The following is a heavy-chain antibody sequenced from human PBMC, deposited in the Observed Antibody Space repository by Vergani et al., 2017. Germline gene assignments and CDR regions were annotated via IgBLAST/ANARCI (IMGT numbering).Heavy chain of an antibody. CDR3: ARVRIENDFRAFDI. CDR1: GYTFTGYY. J-gene: IGHJ3*02. CDR2: INPNSGGT. Sequence: QVQLVQSGAEVKKPGASVKVSCKASGYTFTGYYIHWVRQAPGQGLEWMGWINPNSGGTNYAQKFQGWVTMTRDTSISTAYMELSRLRSDDTAVYYCARVRIENDFRAFDIWGQGTMVTVSS. D-gene: IGHD2/OR15-2a*01. V-gene: IGHV1-2*04.